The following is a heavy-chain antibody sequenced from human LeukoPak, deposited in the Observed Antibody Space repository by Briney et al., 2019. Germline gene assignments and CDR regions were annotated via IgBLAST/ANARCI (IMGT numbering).Heavy chain of an antibody. CDR3: ARYGDFAFAMFN. D-gene: IGHD4-17*01. Sequence: PSETLSLTCTVSGGSVSSGSYYWNWIRQPPGKGLEWIGYIYDSGSTNYNPSLKSRVSISVDTSMNQFSLKLTSMTAADTAVYYCARYGDFAFAMFNWGQGTLVTVSS. CDR2: IYDSGST. CDR1: GGSVSSGSYY. V-gene: IGHV4-61*01. J-gene: IGHJ4*02.